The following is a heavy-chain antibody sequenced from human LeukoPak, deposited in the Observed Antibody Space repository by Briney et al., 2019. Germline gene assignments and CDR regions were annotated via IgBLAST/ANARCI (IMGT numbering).Heavy chain of an antibody. CDR1: GGSFSGYY. J-gene: IGHJ6*02. CDR3: ARVNLPAMYSSGSYYGMDV. V-gene: IGHV4-34*01. Sequence: SSETLSLTCAVYGGSFSGYYWSWIRQPPGKGLEWIGEINHSGSTNYNPSLKSRVTISVDTSKNQFSLKLSSVTAADTAVYYCARVNLPAMYSSGSYYGMDVWGQGTTVTVSS. D-gene: IGHD6-19*01. CDR2: INHSGST.